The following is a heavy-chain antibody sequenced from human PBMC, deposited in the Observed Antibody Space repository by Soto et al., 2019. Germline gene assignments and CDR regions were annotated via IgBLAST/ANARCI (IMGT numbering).Heavy chain of an antibody. CDR1: GFPFAPST. CDR2: ISVSVGST. V-gene: IGHV3-23*01. D-gene: IGHD2-21*01. CDR3: AKRDVPHSTSNAYFYDQ. J-gene: IGHJ5*02. Sequence: GGSLRLSCGVSGFPFAPSTMSWVRQAPGKGLEWVSTISVSVGSTYSADSVQGRFTVSSDISDNTLFLRMTSLTADDTAVYFCAKRDVPHSTSNAYFYDQWGRRVPVTVSS.